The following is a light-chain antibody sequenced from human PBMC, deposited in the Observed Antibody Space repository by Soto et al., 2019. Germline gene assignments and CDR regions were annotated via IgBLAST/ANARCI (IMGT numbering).Light chain of an antibody. CDR3: QQYGSSPRT. CDR1: QIFSSN. J-gene: IGKJ1*01. Sequence: VLTQSPGTLSLSTGERATLSCRASQIFSSNLAWHQQGAGQAPRLLIYHASARVTGIPDRFSGSGSGTDFTLTISRLEPEDFAVYYCQQYGSSPRTFGRGTKVDIK. V-gene: IGKV3-20*01. CDR2: HAS.